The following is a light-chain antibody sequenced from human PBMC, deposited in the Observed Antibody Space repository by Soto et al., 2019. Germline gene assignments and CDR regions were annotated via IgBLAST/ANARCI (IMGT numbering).Light chain of an antibody. J-gene: IGKJ4*01. Sequence: DIQMTQSPSSVSAYVGDRVTITCRASQGISSWLAWYQKKPGKAPNLLIYGASSLQSGVPSRFSGSRSGTDFKITISSLQPEDSATEDCQQANSFPLTFGGGNKVEIK. V-gene: IGKV1D-12*01. CDR2: GAS. CDR3: QQANSFPLT. CDR1: QGISSW.